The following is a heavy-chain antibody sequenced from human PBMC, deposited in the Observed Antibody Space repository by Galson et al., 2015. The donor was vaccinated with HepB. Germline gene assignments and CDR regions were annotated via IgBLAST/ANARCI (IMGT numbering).Heavy chain of an antibody. J-gene: IGHJ5*02. V-gene: IGHV7-4-1*02. CDR3: ARDRVWYSSSKEFDP. CDR2: INTNTGNP. Sequence: SVKVSCKASGYTFTSYAMNWVRQAPEQGLEWMGWINTNTGNPTYAQGFTGRFAFSLDTSVSTAYLQISSLKAEDTAVYYCARDRVWYSSSKEFDPWGQGTLVTVSS. CDR1: GYTFTSYA. D-gene: IGHD6-13*01.